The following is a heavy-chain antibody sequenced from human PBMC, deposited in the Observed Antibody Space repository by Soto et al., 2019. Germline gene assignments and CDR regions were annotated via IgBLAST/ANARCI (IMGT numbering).Heavy chain of an antibody. CDR2: LSATGGSS. Sequence: GGSLRLSCAASGFTFMNNAMSWVRQAPGKGLEWVSSLSATGGSSYYADSVKGRFTISRDSSKSTLFLQMSSLRAEDTAVYYCAKAGGVRVLDAFDIWGLGTMVTVSS. CDR1: GFTFMNNA. D-gene: IGHD2-8*01. CDR3: AKAGGVRVLDAFDI. J-gene: IGHJ3*02. V-gene: IGHV3-23*01.